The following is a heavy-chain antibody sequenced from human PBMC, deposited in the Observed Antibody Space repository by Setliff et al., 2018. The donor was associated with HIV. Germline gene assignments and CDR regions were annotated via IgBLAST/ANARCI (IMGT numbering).Heavy chain of an antibody. CDR3: STTGYYYDY. CDR1: GYTFINYY. V-gene: IGHV1-69-2*01. J-gene: IGHJ4*02. CDR2: IDPENGKT. D-gene: IGHD6-13*01. Sequence: ASVKVSCKASGYTFINYYIHWMQQAPEKGLEWMGRIDPENGKTIYAEKFQGRVTMTADTSTATGYMELTSLRSEDTAVYYCSTTGYYYDYWGQGTLVTVSS.